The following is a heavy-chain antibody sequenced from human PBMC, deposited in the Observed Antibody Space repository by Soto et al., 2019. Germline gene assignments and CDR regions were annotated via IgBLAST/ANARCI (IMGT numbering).Heavy chain of an antibody. CDR2: ITSKSTTI. CDR3: AREMGACSDSSCYPGPYDS. D-gene: IGHD3-16*01. V-gene: IGHV3-48*02. Sequence: GGSLRLSCAASGFTFTSYSMNWVRQAPGQGLEWVSYITSKSTTIKYADSVKGRFTVSRDNAKNSLYLQFNSLRDEDTAVYYCAREMGACSDSSCYPGPYDSWGQGTLVTVSS. CDR1: GFTFTSYS. J-gene: IGHJ5*02.